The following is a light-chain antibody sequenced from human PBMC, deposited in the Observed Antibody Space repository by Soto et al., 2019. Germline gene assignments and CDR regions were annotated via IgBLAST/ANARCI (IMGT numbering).Light chain of an antibody. CDR3: SSYTSSSTVV. V-gene: IGLV2-14*01. CDR2: DVS. J-gene: IGLJ2*01. Sequence: QSVLTQPASVSGSLGQSITISCTGTSGDVGGYNYVSWYQQHPGKAPKLMIYDVSNRPSGVSNRFSGSKSGNTASLTISGLQAEDEADYYCSSYTSSSTVVFGGGTKVTLL. CDR1: SGDVGGYNY.